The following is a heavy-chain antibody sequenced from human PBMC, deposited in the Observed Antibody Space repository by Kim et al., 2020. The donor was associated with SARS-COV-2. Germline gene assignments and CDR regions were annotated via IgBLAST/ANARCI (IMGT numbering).Heavy chain of an antibody. Sequence: GGSLRLSCAASGFTVSSNYMSWVRQAPGKGLEWVSVIYSGGSTYYADSVKGRFTISRDNSKNTLYLQMNSLRAEDTAVYYCARGTGYYYDSSGYYSYWGQGTLGTDSS. V-gene: IGHV3-66*02. D-gene: IGHD3-22*01. CDR3: ARGTGYYYDSSGYYSY. CDR1: GFTVSSNY. CDR2: IYSGGST. J-gene: IGHJ4*02.